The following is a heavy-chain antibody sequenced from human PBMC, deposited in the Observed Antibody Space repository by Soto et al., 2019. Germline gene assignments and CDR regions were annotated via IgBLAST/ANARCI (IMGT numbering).Heavy chain of an antibody. J-gene: IGHJ4*02. CDR1: GVSISSGGYY. V-gene: IGHV4-31*03. Sequence: PSETLSLTCTVSGVSISSGGYYWSWIRQHPGKGLEWIGYIYYSGSTYYNPSLKSRVTISVDTSKNQFSLKLSSVTAADTAVYYCARESEDLSFDYWGQGTLVTVSS. CDR2: IYYSGST. CDR3: ARESEDLSFDY.